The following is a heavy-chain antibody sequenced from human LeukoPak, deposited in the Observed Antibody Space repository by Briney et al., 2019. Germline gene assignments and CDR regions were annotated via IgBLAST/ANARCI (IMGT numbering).Heavy chain of an antibody. Sequence: PSETLSLTCTVSGGSITSYYWSWIRQPPGKGLEWIGYIYYSGSTNYNPSLKSRVTISVDTPKNQFSLKLSSVTAADTAVYYCARGGGGATTFDYWGQGTLVTVSS. CDR1: GGSITSYY. V-gene: IGHV4-59*01. J-gene: IGHJ4*02. CDR3: ARGGGGATTFDY. D-gene: IGHD1-26*01. CDR2: IYYSGST.